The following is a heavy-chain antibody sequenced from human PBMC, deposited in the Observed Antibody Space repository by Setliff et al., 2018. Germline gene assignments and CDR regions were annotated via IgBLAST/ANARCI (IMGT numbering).Heavy chain of an antibody. CDR2: IYYRGDT. V-gene: IGHV4-39*07. J-gene: IGHJ1*01. CDR1: GASLSSGTYY. D-gene: IGHD3-3*01. Sequence: SETLSLTCTVSGASLSSGTYYWGWIRQPPGKGLEWIGRIYYRGDTYYNASLKGRLTISVDTAQNQFSLRLTSVTAADTAIYYCASGYNFWSGYFVVAESYQYWGQGTLVTVSS. CDR3: ASGYNFWSGYFVVAESYQY.